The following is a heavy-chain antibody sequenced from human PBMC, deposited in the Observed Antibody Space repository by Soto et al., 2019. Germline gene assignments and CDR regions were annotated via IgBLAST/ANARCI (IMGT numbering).Heavy chain of an antibody. Sequence: SETLSLTCSVSGYSIDRGYYWGWIRQAPERGLEWIGSISHRGATSYTPSLKSRAIISLDTSNNQFTLRLTSVTVAETATYYCVRYEYDSSGHDDENWGKGTLVTVSS. V-gene: IGHV4-38-2*02. J-gene: IGHJ4*02. D-gene: IGHD3-22*01. CDR1: GYSIDRGYY. CDR3: VRYEYDSSGHDDEN. CDR2: ISHRGAT.